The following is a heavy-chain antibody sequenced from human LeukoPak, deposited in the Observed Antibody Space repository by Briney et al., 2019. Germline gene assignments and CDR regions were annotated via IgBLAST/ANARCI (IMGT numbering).Heavy chain of an antibody. CDR2: INPNSGGT. CDR1: GYTFTSYG. D-gene: IGHD6-6*01. J-gene: IGHJ4*02. V-gene: IGHV1-2*02. CDR3: ARAGAGYSSSSGPFDY. Sequence: ASVKVSCKASGYTFTSYGISWVRQAPGQGLEWMGWINPNSGGTNYAQKFQGRVTMTRDTSISTAYMELSRLRSDDTAVYYCARAGAGYSSSSGPFDYWGQGTLVTVSS.